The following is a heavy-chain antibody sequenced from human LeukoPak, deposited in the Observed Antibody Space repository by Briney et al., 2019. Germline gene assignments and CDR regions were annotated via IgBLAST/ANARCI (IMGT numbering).Heavy chain of an antibody. CDR1: GLTFSSYS. Sequence: GGSLRLSCAASGLTFSSYSMNWVRQAPGKGLEWVSSISSSSSYIYYADSVKGRFTISRDNAKNSLYLQMNSLRAEDTAVYYCVGVVVVPAAAYYFDYWGQGTLVTVSS. CDR3: VGVVVVPAAAYYFDY. CDR2: ISSSSSYI. V-gene: IGHV3-21*01. D-gene: IGHD2-2*01. J-gene: IGHJ4*02.